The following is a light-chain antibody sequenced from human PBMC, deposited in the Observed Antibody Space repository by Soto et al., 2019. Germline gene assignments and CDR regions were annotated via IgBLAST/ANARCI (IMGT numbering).Light chain of an antibody. CDR1: QSVRNY. V-gene: IGKV3-11*01. J-gene: IGKJ1*01. CDR2: DAS. CDR3: QQRSNWPWT. Sequence: EIVLTQSPATLSLSPGERATLSCRASQSVRNYLAWYQQKPGQAPRLLIYDASNRATGIPGRFSGSGSGTDFTLTISILEPEDFAVYYCQQRSNWPWTFGQGTKVEIK.